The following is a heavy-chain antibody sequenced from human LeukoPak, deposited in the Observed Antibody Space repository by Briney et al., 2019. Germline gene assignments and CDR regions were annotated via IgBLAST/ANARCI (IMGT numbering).Heavy chain of an antibody. CDR3: AKDMVVRGVSYGMDV. CDR2: ISWNSGSI. Sequence: GGSLRLSCVASGFTFDDFAMHWVRQAPGKGLEWVSGISWNSGSIGYADSVKGRFTISRDNAKNSLYLQMNSLRAEDTALYYCAKDMVVRGVSYGMDVWGQGTTVTVSS. V-gene: IGHV3-9*01. CDR1: GFTFDDFA. J-gene: IGHJ6*02. D-gene: IGHD3-10*01.